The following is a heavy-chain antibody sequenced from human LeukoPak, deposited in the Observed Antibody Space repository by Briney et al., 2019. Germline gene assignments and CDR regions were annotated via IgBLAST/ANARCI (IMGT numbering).Heavy chain of an antibody. V-gene: IGHV4-39*07. CDR1: GGSISSSSYY. J-gene: IGHJ5*02. Sequence: SETLSLTCTVSGGSISSSSYYWGWIRQPPGKGLEWIGSIYYSGSTYYNPSLKSRVTISVDTSKNQFSLKLSSVTAADTAVYYCARDFLTRVGGNWFDPWGQGTLVTVSS. CDR3: ARDFLTRVGGNWFDP. D-gene: IGHD1-26*01. CDR2: IYYSGST.